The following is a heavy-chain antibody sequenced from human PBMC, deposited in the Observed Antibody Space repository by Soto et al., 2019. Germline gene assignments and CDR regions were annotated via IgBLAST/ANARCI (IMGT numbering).Heavy chain of an antibody. V-gene: IGHV5-10-1*01. D-gene: IGHD3-10*01. CDR3: ARGPHWFSDY. CDR2: IDPSDSYI. J-gene: IGHJ4*02. Sequence: PGESLKISCKASGYDFTTYWIAWVRQMPGKGLEWMGRIDPSDSYINYSPSFQGLVTISVDKSVSTAYLHWSRLKASDTAMYYCARGPHWFSDYWGQGALVTVSS. CDR1: GYDFTTYW.